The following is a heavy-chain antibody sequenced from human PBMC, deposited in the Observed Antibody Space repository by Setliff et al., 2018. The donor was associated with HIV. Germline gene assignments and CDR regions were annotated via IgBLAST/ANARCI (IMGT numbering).Heavy chain of an antibody. CDR1: GFTVSSNY. V-gene: IGHV3-53*01. D-gene: IGHD3-22*01. J-gene: IGHJ3*02. CDR3: ARAMVPDSSGYYRPPAFDI. CDR2: IYSGGST. Sequence: GSLRLSCAASGFTVSSNYMSWVRQAPGKGLEWVSVIYSGGSTYYADSVKGRFTISRDNSKNTLYLQMNSLRAEDTAVYYCARAMVPDSSGYYRPPAFDIWGQGTMVTVSS.